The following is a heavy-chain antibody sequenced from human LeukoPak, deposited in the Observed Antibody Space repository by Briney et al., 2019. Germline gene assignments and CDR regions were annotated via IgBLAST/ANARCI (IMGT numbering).Heavy chain of an antibody. CDR3: ARDPPYYDFWSGYHQDY. V-gene: IGHV3-66*02. CDR2: IYSGGST. D-gene: IGHD3-3*01. CDR1: GFTVSSNY. J-gene: IGHJ4*02. Sequence: GGSLRLSRAASGFTVSSNYMSWVRQAPGKGLEWVSVIYSGGSTYYADSVKGRFTISRDNSKNTLYLQMNSLRAEDTAVYYCARDPPYYDFWSGYHQDYWGQGTLVTVSS.